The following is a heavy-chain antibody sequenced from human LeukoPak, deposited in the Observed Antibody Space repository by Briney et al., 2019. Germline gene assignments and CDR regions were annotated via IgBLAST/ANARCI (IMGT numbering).Heavy chain of an antibody. CDR2: IYYTGST. V-gene: IGHV4-59*01. CDR1: GGSISNYY. D-gene: IGHD3-22*01. Sequence: SETLSLTCTVSGGSISNYYWSWIRQPPGKELEWIGYIYYTGSTNYNPSLKSRVTISADTSKNQFSLKLTSVITADTAVYYCARAQDRSGYRSPPFDSWGQGTLVTVSS. CDR3: ARAQDRSGYRSPPFDS. J-gene: IGHJ4*02.